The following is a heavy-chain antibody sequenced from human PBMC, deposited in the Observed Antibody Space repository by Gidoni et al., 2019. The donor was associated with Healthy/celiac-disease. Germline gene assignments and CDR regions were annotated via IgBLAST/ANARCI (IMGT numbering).Heavy chain of an antibody. CDR1: GFTFSSYG. D-gene: IGHD2-15*01. CDR2: IWYDGSNK. CDR3: ARPRRLYCSGGSCSLIY. J-gene: IGHJ4*02. V-gene: IGHV3-33*01. Sequence: QVQLVESGGGVVQPGRSLRLSCAASGFTFSSYGMHWVRQAPGKGLEWVAVIWYDGSNKYYADSVKGRFTISRDNSKNTLYLQMNSLRAEDTAVYYCARPRRLYCSGGSCSLIYWGQGTLVTVSS.